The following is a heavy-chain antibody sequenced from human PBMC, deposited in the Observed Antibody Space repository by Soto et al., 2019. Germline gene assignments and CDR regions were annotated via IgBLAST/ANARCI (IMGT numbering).Heavy chain of an antibody. V-gene: IGHV3-73*01. Sequence: EVQLVESGGGLVQPGGSLILSCAASGFTFSGSALHWVRQASGKGLEWVGRIRTKANNYATAYAASVKGRFTISRDDSKNTAYLQMNSLKTEDTAVYYCTSLYVDTSPNDFWGQGTLVTVSS. CDR3: TSLYVDTSPNDF. D-gene: IGHD5-18*01. CDR2: IRTKANNYAT. J-gene: IGHJ4*02. CDR1: GFTFSGSA.